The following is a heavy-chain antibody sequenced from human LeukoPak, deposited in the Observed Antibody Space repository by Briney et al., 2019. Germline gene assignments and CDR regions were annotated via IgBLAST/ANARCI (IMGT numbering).Heavy chain of an antibody. CDR3: ARGLPPVMKYYFDY. D-gene: IGHD4-11*01. V-gene: IGHV3-33*01. CDR2: MWYDGSNK. Sequence: PGRSLRLSCAASGFTFNSYGMHWVRKAPGKGLEWVAVMWYDGSNKYYADSVKGRFTISRDDSKNTLYLQMNSLRAEDTAMYYCARGLPPVMKYYFDYWGQGTLVTVSS. J-gene: IGHJ4*02. CDR1: GFTFNSYG.